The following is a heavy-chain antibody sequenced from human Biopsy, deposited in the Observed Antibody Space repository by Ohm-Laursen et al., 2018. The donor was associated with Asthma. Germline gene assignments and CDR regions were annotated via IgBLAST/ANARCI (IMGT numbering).Heavy chain of an antibody. CDR1: GDSFSNYA. CDR3: AESDYYGSGYYYGMDV. CDR2: ILTKFDIT. D-gene: IGHD3-10*01. Sequence: SSVKVPCKASGDSFSNYAISWVRQAPGHGLEWMGTILTKFDITSYAEKFQGRVTITADKSTSTTYMELSSLRSEDTAVYYCAESDYYGSGYYYGMDVWGQGTTVTVSS. J-gene: IGHJ6*02. V-gene: IGHV1-69*04.